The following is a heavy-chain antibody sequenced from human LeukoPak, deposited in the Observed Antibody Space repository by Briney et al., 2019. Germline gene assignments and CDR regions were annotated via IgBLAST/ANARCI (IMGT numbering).Heavy chain of an antibody. J-gene: IGHJ5*02. D-gene: IGHD3-10*01. CDR3: ARDQPGGSGGNWFDP. CDR1: GFSFSDYY. Sequence: GGSLRLSCVASGFSFSDYYMSWIRQPPGKGLEWVSYISSSGSHTNYADSVTGRFTLSRDNSKNTLYLQMNSLRPEDTAVYYCARDQPGGSGGNWFDPWGQGTLATVSS. V-gene: IGHV3-11*06. CDR2: ISSSGSHT.